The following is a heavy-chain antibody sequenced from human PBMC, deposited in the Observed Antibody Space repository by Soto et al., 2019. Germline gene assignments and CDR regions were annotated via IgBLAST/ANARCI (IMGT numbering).Heavy chain of an antibody. CDR3: AKLPIQKTHYDFWSGPQWNFDY. J-gene: IGHJ4*02. CDR2: ISYDGSNK. D-gene: IGHD3-3*01. V-gene: IGHV3-30*18. Sequence: PGGSLRLSCAASGFTFSSYGMHWVRQAPGKGLEWVAVISYDGSNKYYADSVKGRFTISRDNSKNTLYLQMNSLRAEDTAVYYCAKLPIQKTHYDFWSGPQWNFDYWGQGTLVTVSS. CDR1: GFTFSSYG.